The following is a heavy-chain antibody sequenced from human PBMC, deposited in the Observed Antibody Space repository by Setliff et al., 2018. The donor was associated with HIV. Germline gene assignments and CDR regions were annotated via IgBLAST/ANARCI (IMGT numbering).Heavy chain of an antibody. V-gene: IGHV4-39*07. CDR3: ARVRLRVPPSIFDY. D-gene: IGHD2-2*01. J-gene: IGHJ4*02. Sequence: PSETLSLTCTVSGGSISSSSYYWGWIRQPPGKGREWIGEINHSGITNYNPTLKSRVTISTDTSKNQFSLRLNSVTAADTAVYYCARVRLRVPPSIFDYWGQGALVTVSS. CDR1: GGSISSSSYY. CDR2: INHSGIT.